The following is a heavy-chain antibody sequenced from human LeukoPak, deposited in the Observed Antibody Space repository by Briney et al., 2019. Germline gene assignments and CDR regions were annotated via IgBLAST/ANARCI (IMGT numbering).Heavy chain of an antibody. Sequence: GGSLRLSCVPSGFTLSSYAMSWVRPAPGKGLEGVPTIRRSGRRTYYARSVKGRFTIYRDNSKNTLYLQMNSLRDEGTALYYCAKAGIGVVGYFDYGRGRTVVTV. CDR3: AKAGIGVVGYFDY. D-gene: IGHD6-19*01. CDR1: GFTLSSYA. J-gene: IGHJ4*02. CDR2: IRRSGRRT. V-gene: IGHV3-23*01.